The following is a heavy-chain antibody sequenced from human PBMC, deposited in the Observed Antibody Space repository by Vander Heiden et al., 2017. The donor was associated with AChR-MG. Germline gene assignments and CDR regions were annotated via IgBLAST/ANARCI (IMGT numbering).Heavy chain of an antibody. Sequence: QVQLVQSGAEVKKPGASVKVSCKVSGYTLTELSMHWVRQAPGKGLEWMGVFDPEDGETIYAQKFQGRVTMTEDTSTDTAYMELSSLRSEDTAVYYCATDHDSMVRGVPFDAFDIWGQGTMVTVSS. J-gene: IGHJ3*02. V-gene: IGHV1-24*01. D-gene: IGHD3-10*01. CDR2: FDPEDGET. CDR1: GYTLTELS. CDR3: ATDHDSMVRGVPFDAFDI.